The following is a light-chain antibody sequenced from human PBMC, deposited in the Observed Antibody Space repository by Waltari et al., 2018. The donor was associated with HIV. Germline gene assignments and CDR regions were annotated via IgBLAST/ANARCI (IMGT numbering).Light chain of an antibody. J-gene: IGLJ3*02. V-gene: IGLV2-23*02. CDR2: EVT. CDR1: SNDLGTHNL. CDR3: SSYAGGHSWV. Sequence: QSALTQPASVSGSLGQSVVISCTGTSNDLGTHNLVSCYPHHPGKVPRSIIYEVTKRPSGVSNRFSGSKSANTASLMISGLQAEDEADYYCSSYAGGHSWVFGGGTKLTVL.